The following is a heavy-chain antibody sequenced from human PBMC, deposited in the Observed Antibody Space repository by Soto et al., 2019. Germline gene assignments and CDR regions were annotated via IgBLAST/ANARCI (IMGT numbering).Heavy chain of an antibody. CDR1: GFTFSDYY. V-gene: IGHV3-11*04. CDR2: ISPTGSHT. CDR3: ARAPEQAERPGPDASDI. Sequence: QVQLVASGGGLVRPGGSLSLSCATSGFTFSDYYMNWIRQAPGKGLEFLSYISPTGSHTAYSDSVKGRFTISRYNAKNSLYLQMKSLTAADTAVYFCARAPEQAERPGPDASDIWGQGTLVTVSS. J-gene: IGHJ3*02. D-gene: IGHD1-26*01.